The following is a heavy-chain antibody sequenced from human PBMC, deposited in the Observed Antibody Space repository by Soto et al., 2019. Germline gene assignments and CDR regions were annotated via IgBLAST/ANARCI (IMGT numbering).Heavy chain of an antibody. D-gene: IGHD2-8*01. V-gene: IGHV4-30-4*01. J-gene: IGHJ3*02. Sequence: QVQLQESGPGLVKPSQTLSLTCTVSGGSISSGDYYWSWIRQPPGMGLEWIGYIYYSGSTYYNPSLKSRVTISVDTSKNQFSLKLSSVTAADTAVYYCARDSLIFNLAFDIWGQGTMVTVSS. CDR1: GGSISSGDYY. CDR2: IYYSGST. CDR3: ARDSLIFNLAFDI.